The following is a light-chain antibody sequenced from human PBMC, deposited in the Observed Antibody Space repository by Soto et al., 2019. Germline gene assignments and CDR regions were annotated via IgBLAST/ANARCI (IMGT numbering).Light chain of an antibody. V-gene: IGLV2-14*01. Sequence: QPASVSGSPGQSITISCTGTSSDLGGYNYVSWYQLHPGKVPKLMIYEVRYRPSGISNRFSGSKSGNTASLTISGLQAEDEADYYCSSYTSSSVVFGGGTKLTVL. J-gene: IGLJ2*01. CDR2: EVR. CDR3: SSYTSSSVV. CDR1: SSDLGGYNY.